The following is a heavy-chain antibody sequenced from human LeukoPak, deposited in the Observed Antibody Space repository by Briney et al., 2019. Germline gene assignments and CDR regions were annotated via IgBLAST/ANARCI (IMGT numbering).Heavy chain of an antibody. V-gene: IGHV3-7*01. CDR3: VGFCGEYVNY. D-gene: IGHD4-17*01. CDR2: INQDGGQK. Sequence: GGSQRLSCTASGVTASTCWMSWVRQAPGKGLEWVAHINQDGGQKYYVDSVKGRFTISRDNAETSLFLQMTSLRTEDTALYYCVGFCGEYVNYWGQGNQVTVSS. J-gene: IGHJ4*02. CDR1: GVTASTCW.